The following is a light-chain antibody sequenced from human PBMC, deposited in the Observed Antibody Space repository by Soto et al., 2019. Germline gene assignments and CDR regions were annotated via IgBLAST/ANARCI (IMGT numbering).Light chain of an antibody. Sequence: EIVLTQSPATLSLSPGERATLSCRASQTFSSHLAWYQQKPGQAPRRLIYDASKRATGIPARFSGRGSGTDLSLPLSSLEPEDFAVYYCQQRSNGPPVITFAQVARLEIK. CDR3: QQRSNGPPVIT. CDR1: QTFSSH. CDR2: DAS. V-gene: IGKV3-11*01. J-gene: IGKJ5*01.